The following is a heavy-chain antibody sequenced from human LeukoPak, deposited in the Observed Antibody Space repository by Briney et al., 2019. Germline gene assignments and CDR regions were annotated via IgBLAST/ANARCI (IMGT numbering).Heavy chain of an antibody. V-gene: IGHV1-2*02. CDR2: INPNSGGT. D-gene: IGHD5-24*01. J-gene: IGHJ4*02. CDR1: GYTFTGYY. Sequence: ASVKVSCKASGYTFTGYYMHWVRQAPGQGLEWMGWINPNSGGTNYAQKFQGRVTMTRDTSISTAYMELSRLRSDDTAVYYCARDERRDGYNLPPAPPGYWGQGTLVTVSS. CDR3: ARDERRDGYNLPPAPPGY.